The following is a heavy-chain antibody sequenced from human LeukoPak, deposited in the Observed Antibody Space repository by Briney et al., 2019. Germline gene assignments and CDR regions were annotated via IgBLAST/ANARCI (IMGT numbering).Heavy chain of an antibody. Sequence: GGSLRLSCAASGFTSSSYAMHWVRQAPGKGLEWVSAISGSGGSTYYADSVKGRFTISRDNSKNTLYLQMNSLRAEDTAVYYCAKGRIAATGYWGQGTLVTVSS. CDR1: GFTSSSYA. D-gene: IGHD2-15*01. CDR3: AKGRIAATGY. V-gene: IGHV3-23*01. J-gene: IGHJ4*02. CDR2: ISGSGGST.